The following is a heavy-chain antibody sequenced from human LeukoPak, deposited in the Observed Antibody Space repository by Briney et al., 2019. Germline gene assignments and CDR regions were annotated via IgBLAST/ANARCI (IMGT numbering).Heavy chain of an antibody. CDR1: GYTFTSYG. D-gene: IGHD1-7*01. V-gene: IGHV1-8*02. CDR3: ARVAGTTDYYYYMDV. Sequence: GASVKVSCKASGYTFTSYGISWVRQAPGQGLEWMGWMNPNSGNTGYAQRFQGRLTMTSNTSISTAYMDLSSLRSEDTAVYYCARVAGTTDYYYYMDVWGKGTTVTVSS. J-gene: IGHJ6*03. CDR2: MNPNSGNT.